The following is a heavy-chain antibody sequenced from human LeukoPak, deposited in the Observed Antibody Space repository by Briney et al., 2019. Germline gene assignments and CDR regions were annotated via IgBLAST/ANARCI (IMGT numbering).Heavy chain of an antibody. CDR2: IKQDESEK. D-gene: IGHD2-2*01. J-gene: IGHJ4*02. Sequence: LSGGSPRLSCSASGFTFSNYWMSWVRQAPGKGLEWVANIKQDESEKYYVDSVKGRFTISRDNAKSSLYLQMNSLRAEDTAVYYCARALDSSSSRYQAFEEWGQGTLVTVSS. V-gene: IGHV3-7*01. CDR3: ARALDSSSSRYQAFEE. CDR1: GFTFSNYW.